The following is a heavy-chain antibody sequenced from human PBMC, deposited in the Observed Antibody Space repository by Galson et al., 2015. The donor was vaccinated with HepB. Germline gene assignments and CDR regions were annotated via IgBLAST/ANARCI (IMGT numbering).Heavy chain of an antibody. CDR3: ARDKGSGGNSDY. CDR2: IYYKGNT. D-gene: IGHD4-23*01. V-gene: IGHV4-38-2*02. CDR1: GYSISSGYY. Sequence: SETLSLTCTVSGYSISSGYYWGWIRQPPGKGLEWIGSIYYKGNTYYTPSLKSRVTISIDASKNQLSLKLTSVTAADTAMYYCARDKGSGGNSDYWGQGTLVTVSS. J-gene: IGHJ4*02.